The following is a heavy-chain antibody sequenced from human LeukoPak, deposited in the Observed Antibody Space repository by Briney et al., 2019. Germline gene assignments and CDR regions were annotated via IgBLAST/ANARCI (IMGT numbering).Heavy chain of an antibody. J-gene: IGHJ6*03. CDR3: AKDWRRIVVVGPVARHGNYMDV. CDR1: GFTFSNYG. D-gene: IGHD2-15*01. Sequence: GGSLRLSCAASGFTFSNYGMSWVRQAPGKGLEWVAFIRFDGSNKYYADSVKGRFTISRDNSKNTLNLQMNSLRAEDTAVYYCAKDWRRIVVVGPVARHGNYMDVWGKGTTVTISS. V-gene: IGHV3-30*02. CDR2: IRFDGSNK.